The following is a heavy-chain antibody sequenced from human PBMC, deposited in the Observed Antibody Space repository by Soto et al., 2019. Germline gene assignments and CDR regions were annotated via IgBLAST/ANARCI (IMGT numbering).Heavy chain of an antibody. J-gene: IGHJ4*02. CDR2: IKQDGSEK. CDR3: ARSETYYYGSGSYY. V-gene: IGHV3-7*01. CDR1: GFTFSSYW. Sequence: GGYLRLSCAASGFTFSSYWMSWVRQAPGKGLEWVANIKQDGSEKYYVDSVKGRFTISRDNAKNSLYLQMNSLRAEDTAVYYCARSETYYYGSGSYYWGQGTLVTVSS. D-gene: IGHD3-10*01.